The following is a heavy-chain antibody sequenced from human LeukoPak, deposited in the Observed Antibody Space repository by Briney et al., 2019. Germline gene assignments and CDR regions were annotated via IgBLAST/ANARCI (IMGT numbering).Heavy chain of an antibody. CDR1: AFTVSSNY. V-gene: IGHV3-53*01. Sequence: GGSLRLSCAGSAFTVSSNYMSWVRQAPGKGLEWVSVIYSGGSTYYADSVKGRFTISRDNSKNTLYLQMNSLRAEDTAVYYCARGSREWELLVDYWGQGTLVTVSS. CDR3: ARGSREWELLVDY. D-gene: IGHD1-26*01. CDR2: IYSGGST. J-gene: IGHJ4*02.